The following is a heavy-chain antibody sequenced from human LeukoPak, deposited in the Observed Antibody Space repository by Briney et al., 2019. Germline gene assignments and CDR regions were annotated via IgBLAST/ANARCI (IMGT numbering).Heavy chain of an antibody. J-gene: IGHJ4*02. CDR3: AKDQDYYDSKSAFDD. CDR2: ITSYRRDT. Sequence: PGGSLRLSCEASGFTFSNYAMNWVRQTPGKGLEWVSSITSYRRDTYYADSVKGRFTISRDNSKSTLYLQMNSLRAEDTAVYYCAKDQDYYDSKSAFDDWGQGSLITVSS. CDR1: GFTFSNYA. V-gene: IGHV3-23*01. D-gene: IGHD3-22*01.